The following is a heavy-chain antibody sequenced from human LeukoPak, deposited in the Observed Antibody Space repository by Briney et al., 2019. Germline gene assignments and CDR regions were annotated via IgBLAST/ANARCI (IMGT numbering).Heavy chain of an antibody. CDR1: GFTFRSNY. D-gene: IGHD2-15*01. CDR3: ARDRYCSGGSCYGDAFDL. CDR2: MYSGGST. Sequence: GGSLRLSCTASGFTFRSNYMDWVRRSPRKGLEWVSIMYSGGSTDYADSAKGRFIISRDLSKNTLYLQMNSLRAEDTAVYYCARDRYCSGGSCYGDAFDLWGQGTMVTVSS. V-gene: IGHV3-53*01. J-gene: IGHJ3*01.